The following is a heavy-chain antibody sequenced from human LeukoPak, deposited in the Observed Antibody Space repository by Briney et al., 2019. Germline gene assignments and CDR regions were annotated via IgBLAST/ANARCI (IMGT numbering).Heavy chain of an antibody. V-gene: IGHV3-72*01. J-gene: IGHJ4*02. Sequence: GGSLRLSCAASGFTFSDHYMDWVRQAPGRGLEWVGHIRNKANSYTTEYAASVKGRFTISRDDSRNSLSLQMKSLKTEDTAVYYCARTTMVIHYYFDSWGQGTLVTVSS. CDR1: GFTFSDHY. CDR2: IRNKANSYTT. D-gene: IGHD4-23*01. CDR3: ARTTMVIHYYFDS.